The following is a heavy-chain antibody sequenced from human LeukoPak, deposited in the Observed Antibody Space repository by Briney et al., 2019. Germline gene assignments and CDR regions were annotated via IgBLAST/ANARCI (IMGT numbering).Heavy chain of an antibody. V-gene: IGHV3-30-3*01. CDR1: GFTFSSYA. D-gene: IGHD2-15*01. CDR3: ARGRGGRGYYYYGLDL. Sequence: GGSLRLSCAASGFTFSSYAMHWVRQAPGKGLEWVAVISYDGSNKYYADSVKGRFTISRDNSKKTLYLQMNSLRTEDTAVYYCARGRGGRGYYYYGLDLWGQGTLVTVSS. J-gene: IGHJ6*02. CDR2: ISYDGSNK.